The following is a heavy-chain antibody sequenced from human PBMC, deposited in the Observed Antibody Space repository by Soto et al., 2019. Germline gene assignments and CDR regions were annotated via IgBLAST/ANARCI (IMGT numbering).Heavy chain of an antibody. CDR2: IKQDGSEK. CDR3: ARAQTSRYCSGGSCYSGWFDP. CDR1: GFTFSSYW. D-gene: IGHD2-15*01. V-gene: IGHV3-7*05. Sequence: EVQLVESGGGLVQPGGSLRLSCAASGFTFSSYWMSWVRQAPGKGLEWVANIKQDGSEKYYVDSVKGRCTISRDNAKNSLYLQMNSLRAEDTAVYYCARAQTSRYCSGGSCYSGWFDPWGQGALVTVSS. J-gene: IGHJ5*02.